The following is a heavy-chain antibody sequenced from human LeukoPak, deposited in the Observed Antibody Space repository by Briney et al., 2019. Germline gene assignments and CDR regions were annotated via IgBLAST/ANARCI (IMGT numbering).Heavy chain of an antibody. Sequence: GGSLRLSCAASGFSFITYAFHWVRQAPRGGLEYVSAISNNGEDTYYADSVKGRFTISRDNSKNTLYLQMGSLRAEDMAVYYCVRGGGVVAGTYDYWGQGTLVTVSS. J-gene: IGHJ4*02. V-gene: IGHV3-64*02. CDR3: VRGGGVVAGTYDY. CDR2: ISNNGEDT. D-gene: IGHD6-19*01. CDR1: GFSFITYA.